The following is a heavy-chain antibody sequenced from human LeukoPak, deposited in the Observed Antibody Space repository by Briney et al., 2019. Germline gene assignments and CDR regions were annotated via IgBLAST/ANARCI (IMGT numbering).Heavy chain of an antibody. CDR1: GVTFSSYA. D-gene: IGHD2-8*01. J-gene: IGHJ6*02. CDR3: ARDLGYCTNGVCSGEYYYGMDV. Sequence: ASVKVSCKASGVTFSSYAISWVRQAPGQGLEWMGGIIPIFGTANYAQKFQGRVTITADESTSTAYMELSSLRSEDTAVYYCARDLGYCTNGVCSGEYYYGMDVWGQGTTVTVSS. CDR2: IIPIFGTA. V-gene: IGHV1-69*13.